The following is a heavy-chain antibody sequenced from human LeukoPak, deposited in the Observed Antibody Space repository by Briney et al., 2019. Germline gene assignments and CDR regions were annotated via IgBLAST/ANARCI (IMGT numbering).Heavy chain of an antibody. CDR1: GGTFSSYA. CDR2: IIPIFGTA. D-gene: IGHD3-3*01. CDR3: ARPTLRFLEWYPFDY. V-gene: IGHV1-69*13. J-gene: IGHJ4*02. Sequence: ASVKVSCKASGGTFSSYAISWVRQAPGQGLEWMGGIIPIFGTANYAQKFQGRVTITADESTSTAYMELSSLRSEDTAVYYCARPTLRFLEWYPFDYWGQGTLVTVSS.